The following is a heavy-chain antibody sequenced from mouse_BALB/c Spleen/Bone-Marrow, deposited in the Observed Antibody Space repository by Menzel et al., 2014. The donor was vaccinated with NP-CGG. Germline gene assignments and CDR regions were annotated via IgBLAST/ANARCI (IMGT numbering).Heavy chain of an antibody. CDR3: ARGKYGYDY. CDR1: GFTFSSFG. V-gene: IGHV5-17*02. D-gene: IGHD2-10*02. J-gene: IGHJ2*01. Sequence: VQLKESGGGLVQPGGSRKLSCAASGFTFSSFGVHWVRRAPEKGLEWVAYISSGSSTIYYADTVKGRFTISRDNPKNTLFLQMTSLRSEDTAMYYCARGKYGYDYWGQGTTLTVSS. CDR2: ISSGSSTI.